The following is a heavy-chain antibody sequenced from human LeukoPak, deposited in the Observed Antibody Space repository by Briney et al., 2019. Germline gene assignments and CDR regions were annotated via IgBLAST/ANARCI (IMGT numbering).Heavy chain of an antibody. D-gene: IGHD4-17*01. CDR1: GFTFSSYG. J-gene: IGHJ4*02. CDR2: IWYDGSNK. V-gene: IGHV3-33*06. Sequence: GGSLRLSCAASGFTFSSYGMHWVRQAPGKGLEWVAVIWYDGSNKYYADSVKGRFTISRDNSKNTLYLQMNSLRAEDTAVYYCAKSDYGDRYFDYWGQGNLVTVSS. CDR3: AKSDYGDRYFDY.